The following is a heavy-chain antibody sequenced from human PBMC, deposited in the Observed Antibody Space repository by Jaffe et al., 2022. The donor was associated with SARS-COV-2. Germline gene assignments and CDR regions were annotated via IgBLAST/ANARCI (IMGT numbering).Heavy chain of an antibody. D-gene: IGHD3-16*01. CDR2: IYYRGTT. V-gene: IGHV4-31*03. CDR3: ATVPADYMRNRKYFFDY. Sequence: QVQLQESGPGLVKPSQTLSLTCTVSGASVDNGEYLWSWIRQHPVRGLEWIGYIYYRGTTYYSASLKSRSTISLDMSKNQFSLKLTSVTAADTAVYFCATVPADYMRNRKYFFDYWGQGSLVTVSS. CDR1: GASVDNGEYL. J-gene: IGHJ4*02.